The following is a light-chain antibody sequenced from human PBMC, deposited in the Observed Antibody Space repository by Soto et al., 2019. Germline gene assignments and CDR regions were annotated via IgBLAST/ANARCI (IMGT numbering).Light chain of an antibody. CDR2: DDS. CDR1: QSVHNY. J-gene: IGKJ5*01. V-gene: IGKV3-11*01. Sequence: EIVLTQSPPTLSLSPGEGATLSCRASQSVHNYLDWYQQKPGQAPRLLMYDDSNRAAGTPARFRGSGSGTDFTLTISSLEPEDFAVYYCQQSSNWPTFGQGTRLEIK. CDR3: QQSSNWPT.